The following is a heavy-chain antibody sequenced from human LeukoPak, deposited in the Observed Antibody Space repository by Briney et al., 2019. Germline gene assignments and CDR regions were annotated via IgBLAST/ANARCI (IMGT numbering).Heavy chain of an antibody. D-gene: IGHD2-15*01. V-gene: IGHV3-21*01. Sequence: PGGSLRLSCAASGFTFDTYTMNWVRQAPGKGLEWVSSISTINSYIYYADSVKGRFTSSIDSAKNSLYLQMNNLRAEDTAIYYCASMCSAGNCPLDYWGQGALVTVST. CDR3: ASMCSAGNCPLDY. CDR2: ISTINSYI. CDR1: GFTFDTYT. J-gene: IGHJ4*02.